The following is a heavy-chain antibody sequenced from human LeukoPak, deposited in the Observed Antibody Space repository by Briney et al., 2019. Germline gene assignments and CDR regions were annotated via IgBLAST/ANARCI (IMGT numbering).Heavy chain of an antibody. D-gene: IGHD4-23*01. Sequence: PSETLSLTCTVSGGSISSYYWSWIRQPPGKGLEWIGYIYYSGSTNYNPSLKSRVTISVDTSKNQFSLKLSSVTAADTAVYYCATTVVNSDAFDIWGQGTMVTVSS. J-gene: IGHJ3*02. CDR1: GGSISSYY. V-gene: IGHV4-59*01. CDR3: ATTVVNSDAFDI. CDR2: IYYSGST.